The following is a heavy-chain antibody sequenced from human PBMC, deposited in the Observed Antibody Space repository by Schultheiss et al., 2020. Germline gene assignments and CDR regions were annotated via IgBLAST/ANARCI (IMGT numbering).Heavy chain of an antibody. Sequence: GGSLRLSCAASGFTFSSYWMSWVRQAPGKGLEWVANIKQDGSEKYYVDSVKGRFTISRDNAKNSLYLQMNSLRAEDTAVYYCAREGEDYGDHQAFDIWGQGKMVTVSS. J-gene: IGHJ3*02. V-gene: IGHV3-7*01. CDR3: AREGEDYGDHQAFDI. D-gene: IGHD4-17*01. CDR1: GFTFSSYW. CDR2: IKQDGSEK.